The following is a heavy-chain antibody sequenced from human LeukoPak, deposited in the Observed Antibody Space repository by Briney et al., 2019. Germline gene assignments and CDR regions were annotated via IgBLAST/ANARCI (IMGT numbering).Heavy chain of an antibody. J-gene: IGHJ2*01. V-gene: IGHV3-15*01. D-gene: IGHD6-6*01. CDR3: TTIVAARRARYFDL. CDR2: IKSKTDGGTT. Sequence: GGSLRLSCAASGFTFSNAWMSWVRQAPGKGLEWVGRIKSKTDGGTTDYAAPVKGRFTISRDDSKNTLYLQMNSLKTEDTAVYYCTTIVAARRARYFDLWGRGTLVTVSS. CDR1: GFTFSNAW.